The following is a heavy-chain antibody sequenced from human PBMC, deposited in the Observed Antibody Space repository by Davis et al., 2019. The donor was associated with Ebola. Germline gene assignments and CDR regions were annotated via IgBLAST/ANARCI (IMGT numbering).Heavy chain of an antibody. D-gene: IGHD2-8*02. CDR3: AKDPGGHTGESDY. V-gene: IGHV3-30*18. J-gene: IGHJ4*02. CDR1: GFTFSNHG. Sequence: GESLKISCAASGFTFSNHGMHWVRQAPGKGLEWVAVISYDGSNKYYADSVKGRFTISRDNSKNTLYLQMNSLRAEDTAVYYCAKDPGGHTGESDYWGQGTLVIVSS. CDR2: ISYDGSNK.